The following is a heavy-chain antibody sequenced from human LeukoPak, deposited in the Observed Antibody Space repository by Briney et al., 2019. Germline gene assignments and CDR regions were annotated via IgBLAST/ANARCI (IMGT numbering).Heavy chain of an antibody. CDR2: INHSGST. Sequence: PLETLSLTCAVYGGSFSGYYWSWIRQPPGKGLEWIGEINHSGSTNYNPSLKSRVTISVDTSKNQFSLKLSSVTAADTAVYYCARRIQLWFSYYYYYYMDVWGKGTTVTVSS. CDR1: GGSFSGYY. J-gene: IGHJ6*03. CDR3: ARRIQLWFSYYYYYYMDV. V-gene: IGHV4-34*01. D-gene: IGHD5-18*01.